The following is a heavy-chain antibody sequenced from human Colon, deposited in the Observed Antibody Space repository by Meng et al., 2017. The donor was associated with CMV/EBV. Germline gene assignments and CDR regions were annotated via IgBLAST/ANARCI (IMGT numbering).Heavy chain of an antibody. V-gene: IGHV3-11*04. Sequence: FTFRGDSMSWIRQAPGKGLEWISYISDSGTNIYYAGSVKGRFTISRDNAQNSVFLQMYRLRADDTAIYYCARDRYYASSGYLAGLDFWGQGSLVTVSS. J-gene: IGHJ4*02. D-gene: IGHD3-22*01. CDR2: ISDSGTNI. CDR1: FTFRGDS. CDR3: ARDRYYASSGYLAGLDF.